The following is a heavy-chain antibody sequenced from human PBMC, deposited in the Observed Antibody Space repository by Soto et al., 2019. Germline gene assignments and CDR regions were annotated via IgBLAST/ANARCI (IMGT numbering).Heavy chain of an antibody. J-gene: IGHJ4*02. CDR3: AKCTDGDYLRYFDS. V-gene: IGHV3-23*01. D-gene: IGHD4-17*01. CDR2: LIGSGAST. Sequence: EVQLLESGGGLVQPGGSLRLSCAASGFTFRSYAMSWVRQVPGKGLEWVSGLIGSGASTYYADSVKGRFAISRDNTKNSLFLQMNSLRAEDTAFYYCAKCTDGDYLRYFDSWGQGTLVTVSS. CDR1: GFTFRSYA.